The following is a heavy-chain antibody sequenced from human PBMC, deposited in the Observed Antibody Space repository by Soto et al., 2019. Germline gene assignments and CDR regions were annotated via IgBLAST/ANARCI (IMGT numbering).Heavy chain of an antibody. D-gene: IGHD1-7*01. CDR1: GFTFSSYA. CDR3: AKGVITGTTSDYGMDV. J-gene: IGHJ6*02. V-gene: IGHV3-23*01. Sequence: GGSLRLSCAVSGFTFSSYAMSWVRQAPGKGLEWVSAISGSGGSTYYADSVKGRFTISRDNSKNTLYLQMNSLRAEDTAVYYCAKGVITGTTSDYGMDVWGQGTTVTVSS. CDR2: ISGSGGST.